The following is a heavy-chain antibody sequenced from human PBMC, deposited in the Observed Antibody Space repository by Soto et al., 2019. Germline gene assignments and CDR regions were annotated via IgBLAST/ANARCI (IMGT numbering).Heavy chain of an antibody. Sequence: PSETLSLTCTVSGGSISSYYWSWIRQPPGKGLEWIGYIYYSGSTNYNPSLKSRVTISVDTSKNQFSLKLSSVTAADTAVYYCAGRQAVAGTGYYFDYWGQGTLVTVSS. CDR2: IYYSGST. J-gene: IGHJ4*02. D-gene: IGHD6-19*01. CDR3: AGRQAVAGTGYYFDY. CDR1: GGSISSYY. V-gene: IGHV4-59*01.